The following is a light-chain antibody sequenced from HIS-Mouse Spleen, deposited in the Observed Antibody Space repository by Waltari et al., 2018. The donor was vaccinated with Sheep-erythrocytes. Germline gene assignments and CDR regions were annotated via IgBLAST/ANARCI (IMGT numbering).Light chain of an antibody. CDR3: SSYAGSNNWV. Sequence: QSALTQPPSASGSPGQSVTIPCTGTRSAVGGYNYVSWYQQHPGKAPKLMIYEVSKRPSGVPDRFSGSKSGNTASLTVSGLQAEDEADYYCSSYAGSNNWVFGGGTKLTVL. CDR1: RSAVGGYNY. J-gene: IGLJ3*02. CDR2: EVS. V-gene: IGLV2-8*01.